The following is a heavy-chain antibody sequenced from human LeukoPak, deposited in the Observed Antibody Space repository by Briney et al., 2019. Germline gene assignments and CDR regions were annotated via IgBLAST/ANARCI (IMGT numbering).Heavy chain of an antibody. Sequence: GGSLRLSCAASGFSFSTYGMHWVRQAPGKGLEWVALIWNAGTNKYYADSVKGRFTISRDNYKNTLYLQMNSLRAEDTAVYYCAGDTPPGGDYYFDDWGKGTPVIVSS. CDR3: AGDTPPGGDYYFDD. CDR2: IWNAGTNK. J-gene: IGHJ4*02. CDR1: GFSFSTYG. V-gene: IGHV3-33*01. D-gene: IGHD3-16*01.